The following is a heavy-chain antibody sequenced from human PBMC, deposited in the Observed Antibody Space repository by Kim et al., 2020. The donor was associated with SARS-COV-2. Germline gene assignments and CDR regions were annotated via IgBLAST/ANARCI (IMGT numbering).Heavy chain of an antibody. CDR2: INHSGST. CDR3: ARGRTYYYGSGSYYNGYYFDY. J-gene: IGHJ4*02. V-gene: IGHV4-34*01. Sequence: SETLSLTCAVYGGSFSGYYWSWIRQPPGKGLEWIGEINHSGSTNYNPSLKSRVTISVDTSKNQFSLKLSSVTAADTAVYYCARGRTYYYGSGSYYNGYYFDYWGQGTLVTVSS. D-gene: IGHD3-10*01. CDR1: GGSFSGYY.